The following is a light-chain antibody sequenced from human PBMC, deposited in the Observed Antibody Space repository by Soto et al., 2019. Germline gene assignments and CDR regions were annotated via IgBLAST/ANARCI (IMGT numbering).Light chain of an antibody. CDR3: QQYITWPYT. J-gene: IGKJ1*01. CDR1: QLFSSN. CDR2: SAS. Sequence: EIVIMHSPATLSVSPVESVTLSCRASQLFSSNLAWYQQKPGQAPRLLIYSASTRATGIPARFSGRGSGTEFTLTISSLQSEDFALYFCQQYITWPYTFGQGTKVDIK. V-gene: IGKV3-15*01.